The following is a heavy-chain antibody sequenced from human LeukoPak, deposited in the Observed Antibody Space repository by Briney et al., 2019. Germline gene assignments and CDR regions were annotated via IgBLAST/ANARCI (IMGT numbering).Heavy chain of an antibody. D-gene: IGHD3-3*01. V-gene: IGHV1-2*02. J-gene: IGHJ6*03. CDR1: GYTFTGYY. CDR3: ARDDFWSGYFHYYMDV. CDR2: INPNSGGT. Sequence: ASVKVSCKASGYTFTGYYMHWVRQAPGQGLEWMGWINPNSGGTNYAQKFQGRVTITSDTSISTAYMELRRLRSEDTAVYYCARDDFWSGYFHYYMDVWGKGTTVTVSS.